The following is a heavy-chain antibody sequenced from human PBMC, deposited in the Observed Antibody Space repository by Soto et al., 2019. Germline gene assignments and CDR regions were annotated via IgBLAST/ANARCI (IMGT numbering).Heavy chain of an antibody. CDR1: GFTFSSYW. D-gene: IGHD1-26*01. J-gene: IGHJ4*02. Sequence: GGSLRLSCAASGFTFSSYWMHWVRQAPGKGLVWVSRINSDGSSTSYADSVKGRFTISRDNAKNTLYLQMNSLRAEDTAVYYCARGSGSPQPDYWGQGTLVTVSS. CDR2: INSDGSST. CDR3: ARGSGSPQPDY. V-gene: IGHV3-74*01.